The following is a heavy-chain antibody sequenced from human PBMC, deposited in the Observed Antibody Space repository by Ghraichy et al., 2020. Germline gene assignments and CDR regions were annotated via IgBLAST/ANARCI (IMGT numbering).Heavy chain of an antibody. CDR3: ARWDGGSGFAFDY. V-gene: IGHV4-34*01. CDR2: INHSGST. J-gene: IGHJ4*02. Sequence: SETLSLTCAVYGGSFSGYYWSWIRQPPGKGLEWIGEINHSGSTNYNPSLKSRVTISVDTSKNQFSLKLSSVTAADTAVYYCARWDGGSGFAFDYWGQGTLVTVSS. D-gene: IGHD3-22*01. CDR1: GGSFSGYY.